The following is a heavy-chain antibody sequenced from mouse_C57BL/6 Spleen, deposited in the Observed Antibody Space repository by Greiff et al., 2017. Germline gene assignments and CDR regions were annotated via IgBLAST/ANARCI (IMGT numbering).Heavy chain of an antibody. J-gene: IGHJ2*01. CDR2: INPSSGYT. V-gene: IGHV1-4*01. CDR1: GYTFTSYT. Sequence: QVQLQQSGAELVRPGASVKMSCKASGYTFTSYTMHWVKQRPGQGLEWIGYINPSSGYTKYNPKFKVKATLTAYKSSSTDYIQLGCLVSAGSAVYYCATLTPGDYWGKGTTLTVSS. CDR3: ATLTPGDY.